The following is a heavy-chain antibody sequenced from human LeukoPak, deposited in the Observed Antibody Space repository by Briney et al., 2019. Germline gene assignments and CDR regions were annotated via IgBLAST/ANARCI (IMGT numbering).Heavy chain of an antibody. CDR3: ARHLLRGQNFDY. CDR1: GFTFSDSW. Sequence: GGSLRLPCGTSGFTFSDSWISWFCQAPGQGLEWVASIKDDGSDKYYLDSVRGRFTISRDNAEDSLYLQLDDLRAEDTAVFYCARHLLRGQNFDYWGQGTLVTVSS. CDR2: IKDDGSDK. V-gene: IGHV3-7*01. J-gene: IGHJ4*02.